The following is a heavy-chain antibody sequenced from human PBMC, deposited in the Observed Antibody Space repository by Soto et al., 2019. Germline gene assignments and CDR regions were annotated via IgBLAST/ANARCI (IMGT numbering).Heavy chain of an antibody. J-gene: IGHJ6*02. D-gene: IGHD5-18*01. CDR3: ARGDTAMVTGYYYGMDV. CDR1: GFTFSSYG. Sequence: QVQLVESGGGVVQPGRSLRLSCAASGFTFSSYGMHWVRQAPGKGLEWVAVIWYDGSNKYYADSVKGRFTISRGNSKNTLYLQMNSLRAEDTAVYYCARGDTAMVTGYYYGMDVWGQGTTVTVSS. CDR2: IWYDGSNK. V-gene: IGHV3-33*01.